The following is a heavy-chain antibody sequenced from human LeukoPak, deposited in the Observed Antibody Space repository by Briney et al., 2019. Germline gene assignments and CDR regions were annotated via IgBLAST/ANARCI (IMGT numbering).Heavy chain of an antibody. V-gene: IGHV3-21*05. J-gene: IGHJ5*02. CDR1: GFTFSSYS. Sequence: GGSLRLSCAASGFTFSSYSMNWVRQAPGKGLEWVSYISGSSGYIYYADSVKGRFTISRDNAKNSLYLQMNSLRAEDTAVYYCARVGYYDSSGYYEGFDPWGQGTLVTVSS. CDR2: ISGSSGYI. CDR3: ARVGYYDSSGYYEGFDP. D-gene: IGHD3-22*01.